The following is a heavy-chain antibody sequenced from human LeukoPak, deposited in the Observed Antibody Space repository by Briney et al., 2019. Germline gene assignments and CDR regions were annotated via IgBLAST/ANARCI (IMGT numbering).Heavy chain of an antibody. Sequence: HPGGSLRLSCAASGFTFSSSGMHGVRQAPGKGLEWVAVIWYDGSNKYYAESVKGRFTISRDNSKNTLFLQMNSLRADDTAVYYCARDWQWQQLDGDAFDIWGQGTMVTVSS. D-gene: IGHD6-13*01. CDR1: GFTFSSSG. CDR2: IWYDGSNK. J-gene: IGHJ3*02. V-gene: IGHV3-33*01. CDR3: ARDWQWQQLDGDAFDI.